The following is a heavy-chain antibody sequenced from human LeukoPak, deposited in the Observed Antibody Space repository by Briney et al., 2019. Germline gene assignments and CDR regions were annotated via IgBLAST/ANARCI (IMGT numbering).Heavy chain of an antibody. Sequence: GGSLRLSCAASGFGLDGYTMHWVRQFPGKGLEWVSLINWNGDETYYSDSVKGRFTISRDNSKNSLYLQMNSLRAEDTAVYYCARVSFGVIAARPYYFDYWGQGTLVTVSS. CDR2: INWNGDET. CDR3: ARVSFGVIAARPYYFDY. J-gene: IGHJ4*02. V-gene: IGHV3-43*01. D-gene: IGHD6-6*01. CDR1: GFGLDGYT.